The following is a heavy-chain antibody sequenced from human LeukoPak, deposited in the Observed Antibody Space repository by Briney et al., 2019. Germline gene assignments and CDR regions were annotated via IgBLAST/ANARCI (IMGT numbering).Heavy chain of an antibody. CDR1: GFTFRNYA. J-gene: IGHJ4*02. CDR2: TSGSGGST. V-gene: IGHV3-23*01. D-gene: IGHD4-11*01. CDR3: AKDEAGLPGG. Sequence: QPGGSLRLSCAASGFTFRNYAMSWVRQAPGKGLEWVSATSGSGGSTYYADSVKGRFTISRDNSKNTLYLQMNSLRAEDTAVYYCAKDEAGLPGGWGQGTLVTVSS.